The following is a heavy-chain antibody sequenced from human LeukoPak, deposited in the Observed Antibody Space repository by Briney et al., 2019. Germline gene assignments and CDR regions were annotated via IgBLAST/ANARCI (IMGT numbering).Heavy chain of an antibody. CDR3: ARGERYSSSPRFDY. D-gene: IGHD6-6*01. Sequence: PSETLSLTCTVSGGSISSSTYYWGWIRQPPGKGLEWIGYIYYSGSTNYNPSLKSRVTISVDTSKNQFSLKLSSVTAAGTAVYYCARGERYSSSPRFDYWGQGTLVTVSS. J-gene: IGHJ4*02. CDR2: IYYSGST. V-gene: IGHV4-61*05. CDR1: GGSISSSTYY.